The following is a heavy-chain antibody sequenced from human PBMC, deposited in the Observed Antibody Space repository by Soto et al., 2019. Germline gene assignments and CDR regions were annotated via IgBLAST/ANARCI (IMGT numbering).Heavy chain of an antibody. CDR2: IIPILGIA. D-gene: IGHD3-16*01. CDR3: AGHPPPVGSYAYTSRTVADY. V-gene: IGHV1-69*02. CDR1: GGTFSSYT. J-gene: IGHJ4*02. Sequence: QVQLVQSGAEVKKPGSSVKVSCKASGGTFSSYTISWVRQAPGQGLEWMGRIIPILGIANYAQKFQGRVTITADKSTITAYMELSSLRSEDTAVYYCAGHPPPVGSYAYTSRTVADYWGQGTLVTVSS.